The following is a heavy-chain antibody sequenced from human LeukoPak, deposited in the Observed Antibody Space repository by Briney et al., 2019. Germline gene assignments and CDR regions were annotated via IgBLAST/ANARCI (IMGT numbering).Heavy chain of an antibody. CDR1: GYTFTNYG. Sequence: GASVKVSCKASGYTFTNYGISWVRQAPGQGLEWMGWISAYNGNTHYAQNLQGRVTMTTDTSTSTAYMELRSLRSDDTAVYYCARGPSSSGYFWFDPWGQGTLVTVSS. CDR3: ARGPSSSGYFWFDP. CDR2: ISAYNGNT. V-gene: IGHV1-18*01. D-gene: IGHD3-22*01. J-gene: IGHJ5*02.